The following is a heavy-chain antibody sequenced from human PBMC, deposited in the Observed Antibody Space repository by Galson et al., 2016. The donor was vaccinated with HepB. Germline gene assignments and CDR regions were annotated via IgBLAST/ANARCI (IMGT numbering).Heavy chain of an antibody. CDR1: GFTFRTYW. J-gene: IGHJ4*02. D-gene: IGHD1-26*01. Sequence: SLRLSCAASGFTFRTYWMAWVRHTPAKGLEWVANIKQDGSEEYYVDCVEGRFTISRDNAKNSLYLQMNSLRADDTAVYYCARRNEDCPPVGCAVDYWGQGTLVSVSS. CDR3: ARRNEDCPPVGCAVDY. V-gene: IGHV3-7*01. CDR2: IKQDGSEE.